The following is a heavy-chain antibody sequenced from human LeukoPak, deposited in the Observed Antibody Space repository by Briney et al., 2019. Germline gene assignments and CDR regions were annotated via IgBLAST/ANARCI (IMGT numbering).Heavy chain of an antibody. D-gene: IGHD5-18*01. V-gene: IGHV3-7*01. CDR3: ARVETAMVSYPLDY. J-gene: IGHJ4*02. CDR2: IKEDGTEK. Sequence: GGSLRLSCAASGFNISDFWMTWVRQAPGKGLEWVANIKEDGTEKHLIDSVKGRFTISRDNAKNSLYLQMNSLRAEDTAVYYCARVETAMVSYPLDYWGQGTLVTVSS. CDR1: GFNISDFW.